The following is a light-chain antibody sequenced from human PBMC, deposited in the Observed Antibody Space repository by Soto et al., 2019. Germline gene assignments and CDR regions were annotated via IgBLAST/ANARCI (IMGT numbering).Light chain of an antibody. CDR1: SSDVGSYNL. CDR2: EGS. V-gene: IGLV2-23*01. CDR3: CSYSGSSTLV. Sequence: QSALTQPASVSGSPGQSITISCTGTSSDVGSYNLVSWYQQHPGKAPKRMIYEGSKRPSGVSTRFSGSKTGNTASLTISGLQADDEADDYCCSYSGSSTLVFGGGTQLTVL. J-gene: IGLJ2*01.